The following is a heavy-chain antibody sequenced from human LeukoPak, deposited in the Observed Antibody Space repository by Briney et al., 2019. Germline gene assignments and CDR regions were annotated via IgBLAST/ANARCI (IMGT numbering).Heavy chain of an antibody. Sequence: SETLSLTCTVSGGSISSSSYYWGWIRQPPGKGLEWIGSIYYSGSTYYNPSLKSRVTISVDTSKNQFSLKLSSVTAADTAVYYCARRWAARRWFDPWGQGTLVTVSS. CDR3: ARRWAARRWFDP. V-gene: IGHV4-39*01. D-gene: IGHD6-6*01. CDR2: IYYSGST. J-gene: IGHJ5*02. CDR1: GGSISSSSYY.